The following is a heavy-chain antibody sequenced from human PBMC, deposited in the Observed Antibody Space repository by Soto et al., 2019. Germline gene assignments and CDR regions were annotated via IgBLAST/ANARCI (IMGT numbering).Heavy chain of an antibody. Sequence: QVQLVQSGAEVKKPGSSVKVSCKASGDTFSNYAISWVRQTPGQGLEWMGGIIPIFGTANYPQKFQGRVTITANESTSTAYMELSSLRSEDTAMYYCARDQDARMNWFDYWGQGTLVTVSS. V-gene: IGHV1-69*12. CDR1: GDTFSNYA. CDR3: ARDQDARMNWFDY. D-gene: IGHD1-1*01. CDR2: IIPIFGTA. J-gene: IGHJ4*02.